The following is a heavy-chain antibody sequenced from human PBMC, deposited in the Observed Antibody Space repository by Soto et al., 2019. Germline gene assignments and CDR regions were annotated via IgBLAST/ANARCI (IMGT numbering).Heavy chain of an antibody. CDR3: XVSITMVRGRLSXXXX. CDR2: IIPIIGKA. Sequence: QVQLVQSGAEVKKPGSSVKVSCKASGGTFSSYAISWVRQAPGQGLEWMGGIIPIIGKANYAQKFQGRVTITADESKSKAYMALSSLRSEDTAXXXXXVSITMVRGRLSXXXXWGQXTLXXVXS. V-gene: IGHV1-69*01. D-gene: IGHD3-10*01. CDR1: GGTFSSYA. J-gene: IGHJ5*02.